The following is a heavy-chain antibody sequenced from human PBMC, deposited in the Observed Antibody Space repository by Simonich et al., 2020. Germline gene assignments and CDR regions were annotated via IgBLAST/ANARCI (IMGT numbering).Heavy chain of an antibody. CDR3: ARSHIAAAGTGYFQH. V-gene: IGHV1-2*02. J-gene: IGHJ1*01. D-gene: IGHD6-13*01. Sequence: QVQLVQSGAEVKKPGASVKVSCKASGYTFTGYYMHWVRQAPGQGLESLGWVNPNKGGTNYAQKFQGRVTMTRDTSISTAYMELSRLRSDDTAVYYCARSHIAAAGTGYFQHWGQGTLVTVSS. CDR1: GYTFTGYY. CDR2: VNPNKGGT.